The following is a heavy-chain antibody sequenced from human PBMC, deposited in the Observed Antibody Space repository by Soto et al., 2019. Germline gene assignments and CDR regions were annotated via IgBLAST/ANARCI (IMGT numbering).Heavy chain of an antibody. CDR1: GGSISSKY. V-gene: IGHV4-59*01. CDR2: IYYSGST. J-gene: IGHJ4*02. D-gene: IGHD1-7*01. CDR3: ARDPGITGTTDSFDH. Sequence: LSLPCNVSGGSISSKYWNWIRQPPGKGLEWIGYIYYSGSTTYNPSLKSRVTISVDTSKNQFSLKLSSVTAADTAVYYCARDPGITGTTDSFDHWGQGTLVTSPQ.